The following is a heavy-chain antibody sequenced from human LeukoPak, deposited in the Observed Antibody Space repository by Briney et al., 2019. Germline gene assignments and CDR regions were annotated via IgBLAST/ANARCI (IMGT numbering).Heavy chain of an antibody. V-gene: IGHV3-21*01. D-gene: IGHD3-3*01. Sequence: GGSLRLSCAASGFTFSSYAMNWIRQAPGKGLEWVSSISSSGTYIYYADLVKGRFTISRDNAKNSLYLQMNSLRAEDTAVYYCARALTIFGVVIGAFDIWGQGTMVTVSS. CDR1: GFTFSSYA. CDR2: ISSSGTYI. CDR3: ARALTIFGVVIGAFDI. J-gene: IGHJ3*02.